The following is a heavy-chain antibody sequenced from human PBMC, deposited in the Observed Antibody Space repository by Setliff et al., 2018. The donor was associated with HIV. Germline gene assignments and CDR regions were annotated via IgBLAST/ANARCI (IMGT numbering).Heavy chain of an antibody. V-gene: IGHV4-39*01. Sequence: SETLSLTCTVSGGSISSFSYYWAWIRQSPGKGLEWIGNVYHSGGTDYNPSLRSRVTISVDTSTNQFSLNLASVTAADTAVYYCTRRFEKWLAFDYWVQGTLVTVSS. J-gene: IGHJ4*02. CDR1: GGSISSFSYY. D-gene: IGHD6-19*01. CDR3: TRRFEKWLAFDY. CDR2: VYHSGGT.